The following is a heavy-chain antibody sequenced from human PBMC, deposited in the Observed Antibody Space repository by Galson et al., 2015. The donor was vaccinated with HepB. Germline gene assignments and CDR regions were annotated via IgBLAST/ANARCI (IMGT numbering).Heavy chain of an antibody. CDR3: ARLQGF. V-gene: IGHV1-69*01. CDR1: GFTFSDYG. CDR2: IIPIFGTA. Sequence: SCAASGFTFSDYGMHWVRQAPGQGLEWMGGIIPIFGTANYAQKFQGRVTITADESTSTAYMELSSLRSEDTAVYYCARLQGFWGQGTLVTVSS. J-gene: IGHJ4*02.